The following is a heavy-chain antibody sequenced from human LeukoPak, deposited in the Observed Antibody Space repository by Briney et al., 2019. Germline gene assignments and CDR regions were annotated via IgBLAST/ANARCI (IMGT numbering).Heavy chain of an antibody. CDR2: IYTSGST. D-gene: IGHD5-12*01. CDR3: ARVPVQTYFYSGYDYVLWGGERGYYFDY. Sequence: SETLSLTCTVSGGSISSGPYYRSWIRQPAGKGLEWIGRIYTSGSTNYNPSLKSRVTISVDTSKNQFSLKLSSVTAADTAVYYCARVPVQTYFYSGYDYVLWGGERGYYFDYWGQGTLVTVSS. V-gene: IGHV4-61*02. CDR1: GGSISSGPYY. J-gene: IGHJ4*02.